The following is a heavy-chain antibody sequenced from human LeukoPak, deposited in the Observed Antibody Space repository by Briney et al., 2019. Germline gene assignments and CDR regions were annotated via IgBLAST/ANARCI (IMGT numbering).Heavy chain of an antibody. Sequence: SETLSLTCTVSGDSISDYYWSWIRQPAGEALEWIGRIYASGSSNYNPSLKSRVTMSVDTSKNQVSLKLASVTAADTAVYYCTRERPNAATDAFHIWGPGTMVTVSS. D-gene: IGHD1-26*01. CDR1: GDSISDYY. CDR3: TRERPNAATDAFHI. CDR2: IYASGSS. V-gene: IGHV4-4*07. J-gene: IGHJ3*02.